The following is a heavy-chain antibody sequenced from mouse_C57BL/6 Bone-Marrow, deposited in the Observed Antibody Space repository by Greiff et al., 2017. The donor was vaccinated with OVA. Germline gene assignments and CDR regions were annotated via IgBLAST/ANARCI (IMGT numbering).Heavy chain of an antibody. D-gene: IGHD2-4*01. CDR2: IYPRDGST. J-gene: IGHJ3*01. V-gene: IGHV1-78*01. Sequence: QVQLQQSDAELVKPGASVKISCKASGYTFTDHTIHWMKQRPEQGLEWIGYIYPRDGSTKYNEKFKGKATLTADKSSSTAYMQLNSLTSEDSAVDVCAREDDYLSCWFAYWGQGTLVTVSA. CDR1: GYTFTDHT. CDR3: AREDDYLSCWFAY.